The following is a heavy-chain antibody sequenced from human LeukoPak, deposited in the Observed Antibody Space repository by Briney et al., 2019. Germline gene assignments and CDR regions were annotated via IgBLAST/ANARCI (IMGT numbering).Heavy chain of an antibody. CDR1: GFIYNTYA. CDR2: IDNSGDYT. CDR3: GKQFSSSWQFDP. V-gene: IGHV3-23*01. D-gene: IGHD6-13*01. J-gene: IGHJ5*02. Sequence: GGSLRLSCAVSGFIYNTYAMTWVRQAPGKGLEWVSSIDNSGDYTYYADSVKGRFTISRDNSRNTLYLQMSSLRVEDTALYYCGKQFSSSWQFDPRGQGTLVTVS.